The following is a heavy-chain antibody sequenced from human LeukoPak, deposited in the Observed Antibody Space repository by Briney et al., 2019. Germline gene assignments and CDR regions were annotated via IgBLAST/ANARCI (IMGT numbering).Heavy chain of an antibody. Sequence: SETLSLTCTVSGGSISSHYWSWIRQPPGKGLEWIGYIYYSGSTNYNPSLKSRVTISVDTSKNQFSLKLSSVTAADTAVYYCARGPGYYDSSGLWIFDYWDQGTLVTVSS. CDR1: GGSISSHY. CDR3: ARGPGYYDSSGLWIFDY. D-gene: IGHD3-22*01. CDR2: IYYSGST. J-gene: IGHJ4*02. V-gene: IGHV4-59*11.